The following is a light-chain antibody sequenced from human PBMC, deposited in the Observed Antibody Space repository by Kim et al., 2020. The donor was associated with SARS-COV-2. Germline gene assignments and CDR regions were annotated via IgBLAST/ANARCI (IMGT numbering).Light chain of an antibody. V-gene: IGLV3-19*01. CDR2: GKN. Sequence: VALGQTVRITCQGDNLRSYYATWYQKKPGQDPILVIYGKNNRPSGIPDRFSGSSSGNTASLTITGTQAGDEADYYCNSRDNNDNVVFGGGTQLTVL. J-gene: IGLJ2*01. CDR1: NLRSYY. CDR3: NSRDNNDNVV.